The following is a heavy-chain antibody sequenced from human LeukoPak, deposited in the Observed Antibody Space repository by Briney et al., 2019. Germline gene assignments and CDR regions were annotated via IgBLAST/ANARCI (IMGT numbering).Heavy chain of an antibody. Sequence: SVKVSCKAPGGTFSSYAISWVRQAPGQGLEWMGGIIPIFGTANYAQKFQGRVTITADKSTSTAYMELSSLRSVDTAVYYCARDRTELWFGELLVGGFFDYWGQGTLVTVSS. D-gene: IGHD3-10*01. J-gene: IGHJ4*02. CDR3: ARDRTELWFGELLVGGFFDY. CDR2: IIPIFGTA. CDR1: GGTFSSYA. V-gene: IGHV1-69*06.